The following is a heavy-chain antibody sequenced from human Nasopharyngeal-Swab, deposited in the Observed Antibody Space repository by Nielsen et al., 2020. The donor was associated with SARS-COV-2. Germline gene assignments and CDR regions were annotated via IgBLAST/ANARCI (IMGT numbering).Heavy chain of an antibody. J-gene: IGHJ3*02. Sequence: SLKISCAASGLNFANYAMHWVRQIPGKGLEWVSAISWNSGNTGYAGSVKGRFTISRDNAKNSVFLQMNSLTPEDTALYYCVKDTDAVVTRALDIWGRGTMVTVSS. D-gene: IGHD4-23*01. V-gene: IGHV3-9*01. CDR1: GLNFANYA. CDR3: VKDTDAVVTRALDI. CDR2: ISWNSGNT.